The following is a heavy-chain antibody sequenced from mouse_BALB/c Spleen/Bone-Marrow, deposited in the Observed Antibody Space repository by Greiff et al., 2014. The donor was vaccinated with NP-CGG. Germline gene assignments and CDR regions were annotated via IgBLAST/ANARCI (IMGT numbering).Heavy chain of an antibody. Sequence: DVKLVESGGGLVKPGGSLKLSCAASGFTFSSYAMSWVRQTPEKRLEWVATISSGGGYTYYPDSVKGRFTISRDNAKNTLYLQMSSLRSEDTAMYYCARLRDGYSPFAYWGQGTLVTVSA. CDR3: ARLRDGYSPFAY. CDR1: GFTFSSYA. J-gene: IGHJ3*01. D-gene: IGHD2-3*01. V-gene: IGHV5-9-3*01. CDR2: ISSGGGYT.